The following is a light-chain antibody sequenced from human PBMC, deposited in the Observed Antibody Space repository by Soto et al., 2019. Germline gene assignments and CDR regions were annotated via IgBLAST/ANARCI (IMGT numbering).Light chain of an antibody. V-gene: IGKV3-20*01. Sequence: EIVLTQSPGTLSLSPGERATLSCRASQSVSNNYLAWYKQKPGQAPRLLIYGASNRATGIPDRFSGSGSGTDFTLTIRRLEPEEFAVYYCQQYGSSGTVGQGTKVEIK. CDR3: QQYGSSGT. CDR1: QSVSNNY. CDR2: GAS. J-gene: IGKJ1*01.